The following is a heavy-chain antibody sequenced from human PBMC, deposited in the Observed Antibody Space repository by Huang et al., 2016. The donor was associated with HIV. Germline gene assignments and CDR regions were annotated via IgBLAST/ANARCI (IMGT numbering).Heavy chain of an antibody. J-gene: IGHJ4*02. CDR1: GGSFSGYY. V-gene: IGHV4-34*02. D-gene: IGHD3-22*01. CDR2: INHSCNT. CDR3: ARRYNSRRDY. Sequence: QVQLEQWGAGLLKASETLSLTCAVYGGSFSGYYWNWLRQAPGKGLGWVGEINHSCNTNYCPSLKSRVNMSVDTAKSQFSLYLTSLSAADTGTYFCARRYNSRRDYWGRGTLVTVHS.